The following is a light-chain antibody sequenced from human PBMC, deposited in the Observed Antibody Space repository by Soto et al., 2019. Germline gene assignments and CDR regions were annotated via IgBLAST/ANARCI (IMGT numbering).Light chain of an antibody. CDR2: DDD. CDR3: GSWDSSLGAYV. J-gene: IGLJ1*01. V-gene: IGLV1-51*01. Sequence: QSVLTQPPSVSAAPGQKVTISCSGSSSNIGGNSVSWYQQLPGTAPTLLIYDDDKRPSGIPDRFSGSKSGTSATLGITGFQTGDEADYYCGSWDSSLGAYVFXSGTKATVL. CDR1: SSNIGGNS.